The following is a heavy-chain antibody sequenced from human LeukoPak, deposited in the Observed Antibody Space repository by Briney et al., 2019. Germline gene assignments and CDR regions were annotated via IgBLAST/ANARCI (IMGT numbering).Heavy chain of an antibody. CDR3: AREGVVVPATLDY. CDR2: IKQDGSEK. D-gene: IGHD2-2*01. CDR1: GFTFSSYW. J-gene: IGHJ4*02. V-gene: IGHV3-7*01. Sequence: PGGSLRLSCAASGFTFSSYWMSWVRQAPGKGLEWVANIKQDGSEKYYVDSVKGRFTISRDNAKNSLYLQMNSLRAEDTAVYYCAREGVVVPATLDYWGQGTLVTVSS.